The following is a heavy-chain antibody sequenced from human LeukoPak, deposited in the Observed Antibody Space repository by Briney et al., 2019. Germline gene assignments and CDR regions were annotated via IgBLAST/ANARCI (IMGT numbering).Heavy chain of an antibody. V-gene: IGHV3-30-3*01. D-gene: IGHD6-19*01. J-gene: IGHJ4*02. CDR2: ISYDGSNK. Sequence: GRSLRLSWAASGFTFSSYAMHWVRQAPGKGLEWVAVISYDGSNKYYADSVKGRFTISRDNSKNTLYLQMNSLRAEDTAVYYCARDWNSSGWYAVPEYWGQGTLVTVSS. CDR3: ARDWNSSGWYAVPEY. CDR1: GFTFSSYA.